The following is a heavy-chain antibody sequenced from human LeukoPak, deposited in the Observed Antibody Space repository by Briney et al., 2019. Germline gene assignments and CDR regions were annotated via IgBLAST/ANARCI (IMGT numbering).Heavy chain of an antibody. CDR2: IYHSGST. V-gene: IGHV4-38-2*01. CDR1: GYSISSGYY. D-gene: IGHD3-10*02. J-gene: IGHJ4*02. CDR3: ARLSSGSYYPNDY. Sequence: SETLSLTCAVSGYSISSGYYWGWIRQPPGKGLEWIGLIYHSGSTHYNPSLKSRVTISVDTSKTQFSLKLSSVTAADTAVYYCARLSSGSYYPNDYWGQGTLVTVSS.